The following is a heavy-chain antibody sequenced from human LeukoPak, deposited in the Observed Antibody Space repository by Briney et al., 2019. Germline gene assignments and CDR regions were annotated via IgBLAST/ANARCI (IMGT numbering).Heavy chain of an antibody. V-gene: IGHV4-34*01. CDR3: ARGGGYASPIGY. J-gene: IGHJ4*02. D-gene: IGHD5-12*01. CDR1: GGSFSGYY. Sequence: PSETLPLTCAVYGGSFSGYYRSWIRQPPGKGLEWIGEINHSGGTNYNPSLKSRVTISVDTSKNQFSLKLSSVTAADTAVYYCARGGGYASPIGYWGQGALVTVSS. CDR2: INHSGGT.